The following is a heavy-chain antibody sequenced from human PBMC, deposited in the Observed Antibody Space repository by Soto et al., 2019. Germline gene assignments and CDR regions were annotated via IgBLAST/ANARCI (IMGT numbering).Heavy chain of an antibody. J-gene: IGHJ4*02. CDR3: ARERGGSGSYLPQFDY. CDR1: GGTFSSYA. CDR2: IIPIFGTA. D-gene: IGHD1-26*01. V-gene: IGHV1-69*12. Sequence: QVQLVQSGAEVKKPGSSVKVSCKASGGTFSSYAISWVRQAPGQGLEWRGGIIPIFGTANYAQKFQGRVTITADESTSTAYMELSSLRSEDTAVYYCARERGGSGSYLPQFDYWGQGTLVTVSS.